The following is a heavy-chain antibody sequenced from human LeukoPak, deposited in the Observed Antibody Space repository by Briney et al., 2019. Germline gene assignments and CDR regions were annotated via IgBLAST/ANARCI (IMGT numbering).Heavy chain of an antibody. CDR3: ARDRTLRAVVGSFDY. CDR2: INPSGGST. J-gene: IGHJ4*02. Sequence: ASVKVSCKASGYRFTRWFIHWVRQAPGQGLEWMGIINPSGGSTSYAQKFQGRVTMTRDTYTSTVYMELSSLTAPDAAGYYCARDRTLRAVVGSFDYWGQGTLVTVSS. CDR1: GYRFTRWF. D-gene: IGHD4-23*01. V-gene: IGHV1-46*01.